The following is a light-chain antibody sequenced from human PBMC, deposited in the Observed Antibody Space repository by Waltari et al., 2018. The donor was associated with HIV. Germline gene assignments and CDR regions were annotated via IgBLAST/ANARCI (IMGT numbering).Light chain of an antibody. V-gene: IGLV2-8*01. CDR1: SSDVGGYNY. CDR2: EVS. J-gene: IGLJ3*02. CDR3: SSYAGSSWV. Sequence: QSALTQPPSASGSPGQSVTISCSGTSSDVGGYNYVSWYQQHPGKAPKLMIYEVSKRPSGVPDRFAGSKSGNTASLTVSGLQAGDEADYYCSSYAGSSWVFGGGTKLTVL.